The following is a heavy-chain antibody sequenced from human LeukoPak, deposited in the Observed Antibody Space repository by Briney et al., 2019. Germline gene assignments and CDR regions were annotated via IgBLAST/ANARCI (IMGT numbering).Heavy chain of an antibody. CDR1: GYTFIKYG. D-gene: IGHD6-19*01. J-gene: IGHJ4*02. Sequence: GASVKVSCKASGYTFIKYGISWVRQAPGQGLEWMGWISTYNGDTHYAQKFQGRVTMTTDTSTSTAYMELRSLRSDDTPVYYCARDPSNSSRRHEIFDYWGQGTMVPVSS. CDR3: ARDPSNSSRRHEIFDY. V-gene: IGHV1-18*01. CDR2: ISTYNGDT.